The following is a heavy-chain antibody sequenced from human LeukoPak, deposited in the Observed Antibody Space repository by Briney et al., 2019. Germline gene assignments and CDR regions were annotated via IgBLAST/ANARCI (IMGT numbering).Heavy chain of an antibody. D-gene: IGHD3-3*02. Sequence: PSETLSLTCNVSGGSISSTDYYWGWIRQPPGKGLEWIGEIYHSGSTNYNPSLKSRVTISVDKSKNQFSLKLSSVTAADTAVYYCATTPLGDWGQGTLVTVSS. V-gene: IGHV4-39*07. CDR2: IYHSGST. J-gene: IGHJ4*02. CDR3: ATTPLGD. CDR1: GGSISSTDYY.